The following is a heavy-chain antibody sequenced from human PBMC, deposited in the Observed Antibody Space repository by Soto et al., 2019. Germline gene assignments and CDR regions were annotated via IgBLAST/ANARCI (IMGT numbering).Heavy chain of an antibody. CDR3: AKSRTTTTYDALDY. Sequence: LRLSCAASGFTFSSYGMHWVRQAPGKGLEWVAVIWYDGSNKYYADSVKGRFTISRDNSKNTLSLQMNSLGVEDTAMYYCAKSRTTTTYDALDYWGQGTLVTVSS. CDR1: GFTFSSYG. CDR2: IWYDGSNK. V-gene: IGHV3-33*06. J-gene: IGHJ4*02. D-gene: IGHD3-16*01.